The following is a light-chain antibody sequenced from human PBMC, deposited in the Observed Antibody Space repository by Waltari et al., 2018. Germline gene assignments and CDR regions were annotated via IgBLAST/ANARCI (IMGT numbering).Light chain of an antibody. CDR3: QTWGTGIQV. CDR1: GEYRAYA. Sequence: LVLTQSPSASASLGASVKLTCSLPGEYRAYALAWHQQQPLKGPRYLMTVNSDGSHKKGDGISERFSGSSSDVDRYLIISRLQSDDEADYFCQTWGTGIQVFGSGTKLTVL. V-gene: IGLV4-69*01. J-gene: IGLJ3*02. CDR2: VNSDGSH.